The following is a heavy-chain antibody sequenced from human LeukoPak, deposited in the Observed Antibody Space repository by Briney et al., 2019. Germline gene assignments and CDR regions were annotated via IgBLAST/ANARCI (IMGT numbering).Heavy chain of an antibody. CDR3: AREQPPGVYFDY. Sequence: PGGSLRLSCAASGFTVSSNYMNWVRQAPGKGLEWISIIYTGDSTYYADSVKGRFTISRDNSKNTVYLRVNSLRAEDTAVYYCAREQPPGVYFDYWGQGTLVTVSS. J-gene: IGHJ4*02. CDR1: GFTVSSNY. CDR2: IYTGDST. D-gene: IGHD3-10*01. V-gene: IGHV3-53*01.